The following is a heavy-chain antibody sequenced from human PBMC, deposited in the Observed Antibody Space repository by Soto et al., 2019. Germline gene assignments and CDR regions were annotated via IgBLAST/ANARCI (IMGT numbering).Heavy chain of an antibody. Sequence: PGGSLRLSCAASGFTFSNAWMNWVRQAPGKGLEWVGRIKSKTDGGTTDYAAPVKGRFTISRDDSKNTLYLQMNSLKTEDTAVYYCTTDSRYCSGGSCYAAHYYYYYYGMDVWGQGTTVTVS. CDR1: GFTFSNAW. CDR2: IKSKTDGGTT. J-gene: IGHJ6*02. V-gene: IGHV3-15*07. CDR3: TTDSRYCSGGSCYAAHYYYYYYGMDV. D-gene: IGHD2-15*01.